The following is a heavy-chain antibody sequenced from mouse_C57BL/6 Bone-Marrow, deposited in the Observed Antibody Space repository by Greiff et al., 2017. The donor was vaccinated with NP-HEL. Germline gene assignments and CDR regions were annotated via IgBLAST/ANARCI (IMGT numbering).Heavy chain of an antibody. Sequence: QVQLQQSDAELVKPGASVKISCKVSGYTFTDHTIHWMKQRPEQGLEWIGYIYPRDGSTKYNEKFKGKATLTADKSSSTAYMQLNSLTSEDSAVYYCTSYDASYYYAMDYWGQGTSVTVSS. V-gene: IGHV1-78*01. J-gene: IGHJ4*01. CDR2: IYPRDGST. CDR1: GYTFTDHT. CDR3: TSYDASYYYAMDY. D-gene: IGHD2-3*01.